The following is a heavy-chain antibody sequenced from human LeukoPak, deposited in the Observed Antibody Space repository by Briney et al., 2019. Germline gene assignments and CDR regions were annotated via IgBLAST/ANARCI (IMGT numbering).Heavy chain of an antibody. CDR3: AKDRAYYYYGMDV. Sequence: GRSLRLSCAASGFTFDDYAMHWVRQAPGKGPEWVSGISWNSGSIGYADSVKGRFTISRDNAKNSLYLQMNSLRAEDTALYYCAKDRAYYYYGMDVWGQGTTVTVSS. J-gene: IGHJ6*02. V-gene: IGHV3-9*01. CDR1: GFTFDDYA. CDR2: ISWNSGSI.